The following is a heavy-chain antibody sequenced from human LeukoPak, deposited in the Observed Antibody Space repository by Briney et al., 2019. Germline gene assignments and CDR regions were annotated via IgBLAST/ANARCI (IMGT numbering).Heavy chain of an antibody. CDR1: GGSISSSSYY. Sequence: PSEALSLTCTVSGGSISSSSYYWGWIRQPPGKGLEWIGSIYYSGSTYYNPSLKRRVNISGDTSKNQFSLKRSSVAAADTAVYYCGRDGSYSGSFWFVPWGQGTLVTVS. CDR2: IYYSGST. D-gene: IGHD6-13*01. J-gene: IGHJ5*02. CDR3: GRDGSYSGSFWFVP. V-gene: IGHV4-39*07.